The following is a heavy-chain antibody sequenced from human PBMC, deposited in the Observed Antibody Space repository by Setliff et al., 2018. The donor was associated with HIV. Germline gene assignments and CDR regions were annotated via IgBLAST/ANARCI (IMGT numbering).Heavy chain of an antibody. D-gene: IGHD5-18*01. J-gene: IGHJ4*02. CDR2: IWSDGSNK. CDR1: GFTFSSYA. CDR3: AKESPRAGYSVFDY. Sequence: GSLRLSCAASGFTFSSYAMHWVRQAPGKGLEWVAVIWSDGSNKYYADSVKGRFTISRDNSKNTLYLQMNSLRAEDTAVYYCAKESPRAGYSVFDYWGQGTLVTVSS. V-gene: IGHV3-30*07.